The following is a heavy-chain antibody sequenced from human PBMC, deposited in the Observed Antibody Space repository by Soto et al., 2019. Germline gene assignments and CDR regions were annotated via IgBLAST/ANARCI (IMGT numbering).Heavy chain of an antibody. CDR1: GGSISSSSYY. J-gene: IGHJ6*02. V-gene: IGHV4-39*01. CDR2: IYYSGST. CDR3: ASQQLVHYYYGMDV. D-gene: IGHD6-13*01. Sequence: QLQLQESGPGLVKPSETLSLTCTVSGGSISSSSYYWGWIRQPPGKGLEWIGSIYYSGSTYYTPSLTSRVTISVDTSKNQFSLKLSSVTAADTAVYYCASQQLVHYYYGMDVWGQGTTVTVSS.